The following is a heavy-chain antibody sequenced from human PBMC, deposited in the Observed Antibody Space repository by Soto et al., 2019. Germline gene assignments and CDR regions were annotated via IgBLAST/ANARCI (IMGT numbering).Heavy chain of an antibody. CDR1: GDSVSSNSAA. CDR2: TYYRSKFYN. CDR3: VRGEVGPRGFDY. V-gene: IGHV6-1*01. Sequence: QVQLHQSGPGLVKPSQTLSLTCAISGDSVSSNSAAWNWVRQSPSRGLEWLGRTYYRSKFYNDYAVSVRGRITINPDTSKNQFSLQLNSVTPEDTAVYYCVRGEVGPRGFDYWGQGTLVTASS. D-gene: IGHD1-26*01. J-gene: IGHJ4*02.